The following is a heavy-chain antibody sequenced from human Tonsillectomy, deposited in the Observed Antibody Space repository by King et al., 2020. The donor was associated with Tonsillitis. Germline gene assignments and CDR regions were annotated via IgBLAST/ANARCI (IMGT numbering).Heavy chain of an antibody. V-gene: IGHV1-3*01. CDR3: ARDWCMIYLAY. J-gene: IGHJ4*02. Sequence: PGQRLEWIGWISAGSGNTKYSQKFQDRVTITRDTSASTAYMEFNKLRSDNTAVYYCARDWCMIYLAYWVQGTLVTVS. CDR2: ISAGSGNT. D-gene: IGHD2-8*01.